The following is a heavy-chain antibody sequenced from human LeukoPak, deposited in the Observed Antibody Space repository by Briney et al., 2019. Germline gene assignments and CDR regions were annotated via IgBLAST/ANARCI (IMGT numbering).Heavy chain of an antibody. CDR1: GGSISSYY. D-gene: IGHD1-7*01. CDR2: IYYSGST. Sequence: PSETLSLTCTVSGGSISSYYWSWIRQPPGKGLEWIGYIYYSGSTNYNPSLKSRVTTSADTSKNQFSLKLSSVTAADTAVYYCAREQETNGNYCFDYWGQGTLVTVSS. CDR3: AREQETNGNYCFDY. V-gene: IGHV4-59*12. J-gene: IGHJ4*02.